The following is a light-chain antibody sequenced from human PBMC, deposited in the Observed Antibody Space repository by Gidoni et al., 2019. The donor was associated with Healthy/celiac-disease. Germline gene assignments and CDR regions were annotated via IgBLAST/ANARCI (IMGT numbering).Light chain of an antibody. CDR3: QQYGSSPRYT. J-gene: IGKJ2*01. Sequence: PGERATLSCRASQSVSSSFLAWYQQQPGQAPRLLIYGASSRATDIPNRFSGSESGTDFTLTISRLEPEDFAVYYCQQYGSSPRYTFGQGTKLEI. V-gene: IGKV3-20*01. CDR2: GAS. CDR1: QSVSSSF.